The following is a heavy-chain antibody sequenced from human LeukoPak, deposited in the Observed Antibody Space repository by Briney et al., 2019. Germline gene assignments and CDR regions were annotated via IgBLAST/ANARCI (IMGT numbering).Heavy chain of an antibody. Sequence: GASVKVSCKASGYTFTSYYMHWVRQAPGQGLEWMGIINPSGGSTSYAQKFQGRVTMTRDMSTSTVYMELSSLRSEDTAVYYCARDRRGGYSSGWFDYWGQGTLVTVSS. V-gene: IGHV1-46*01. CDR3: ARDRRGGYSSGWFDY. D-gene: IGHD6-19*01. CDR2: INPSGGST. J-gene: IGHJ4*02. CDR1: GYTFTSYY.